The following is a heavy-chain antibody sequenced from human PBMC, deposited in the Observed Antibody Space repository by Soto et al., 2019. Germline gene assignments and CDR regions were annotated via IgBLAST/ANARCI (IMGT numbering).Heavy chain of an antibody. V-gene: IGHV3-53*01. D-gene: IGHD5-18*01. Sequence: QPGGSLRLSCAPPGFTVHGNYMTWVRQASGKGLEWVSVVFSGGSTFYADSVKGRFTISRDTSKNTLSLQMNSLRAEDTAVYFCASARTYNYAFDFWGQGTLVTVSS. J-gene: IGHJ4*02. CDR1: GFTVHGNY. CDR3: ASARTYNYAFDF. CDR2: VFSGGST.